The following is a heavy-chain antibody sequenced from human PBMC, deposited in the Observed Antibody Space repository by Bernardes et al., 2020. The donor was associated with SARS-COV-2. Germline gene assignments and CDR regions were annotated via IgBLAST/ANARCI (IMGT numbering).Heavy chain of an antibody. CDR2: LYGVGTT. Sequence: GGSLRLSRVASGFTVSNNHVTWVRQAPGKGLECVSVLYGVGTTFYADSVRGRFTISRDTSKNTVYLQMSSLRADDTASYYCAGYGGNSYWGQGTQVNVSS. D-gene: IGHD4-17*01. J-gene: IGHJ4*02. V-gene: IGHV3-53*01. CDR3: AGYGGNSY. CDR1: GFTVSNNH.